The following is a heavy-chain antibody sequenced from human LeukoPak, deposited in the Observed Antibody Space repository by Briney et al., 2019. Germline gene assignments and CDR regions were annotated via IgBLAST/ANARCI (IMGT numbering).Heavy chain of an antibody. CDR1: GFTFSSYA. J-gene: IGHJ4*02. CDR2: ISGSGGST. CDR3: ARDGTGYYFDY. V-gene: IGHV3-23*01. Sequence: GGSLRLSCAASGFTFSSYAMSWVRQAPGKGLEWVSGISGSGGSTYYADSVKGRFTISRDNSKNTLFLQMNSLRAEDTAVYYCARDGTGYYFDYWGQGTLVTVSS. D-gene: IGHD1-26*01.